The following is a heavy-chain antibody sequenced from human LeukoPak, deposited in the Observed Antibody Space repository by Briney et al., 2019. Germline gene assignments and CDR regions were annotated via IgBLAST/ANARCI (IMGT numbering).Heavy chain of an antibody. Sequence: AASVKVSCKVSGYTLTELSMHWVRQAPGKGLEWMGGFDPEDGETIYAQKFQGRVTMTEDTSTDTAHMELSSLRSEDTAVYYCATARGYSGYDLSGTFDYWGQGTLVTVSS. CDR2: FDPEDGET. CDR3: ATARGYSGYDLSGTFDY. D-gene: IGHD5-12*01. V-gene: IGHV1-24*01. J-gene: IGHJ4*02. CDR1: GYTLTELS.